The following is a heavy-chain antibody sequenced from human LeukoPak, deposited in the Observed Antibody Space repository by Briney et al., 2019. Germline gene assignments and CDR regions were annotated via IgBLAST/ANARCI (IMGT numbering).Heavy chain of an antibody. CDR1: GFIFNNYA. V-gene: IGHV3-9*01. CDR2: ISWNSGSI. CDR3: ARRVVVPAAPYYFDY. J-gene: IGHJ4*02. Sequence: GGSLRLSCAGSGFIFNNYAMHWVRQPPGKGLEWVSGISWNSGSIDYADSVKGRFTISRDNAKNSLYLQMNSLRAEDTAVYYCARRVVVPAAPYYFDYWGQGTLVTVSS. D-gene: IGHD2-2*01.